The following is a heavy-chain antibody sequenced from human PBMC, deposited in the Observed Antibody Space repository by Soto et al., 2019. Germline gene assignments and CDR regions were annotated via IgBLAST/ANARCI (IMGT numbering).Heavy chain of an antibody. D-gene: IGHD6-13*01. J-gene: IGHJ3*02. CDR1: GFTFSSYA. CDR3: AKDRAIAAPDAFDI. Sequence: GESLKISCAASGFTFSSYAMSWVRQAPGKGLEWGSAISGSGGSTYYSDSVKGRFTISRDNSKNTLYLQMNSLRAEDTAVYYCAKDRAIAAPDAFDIWGQGTMVTVSS. CDR2: ISGSGGST. V-gene: IGHV3-23*01.